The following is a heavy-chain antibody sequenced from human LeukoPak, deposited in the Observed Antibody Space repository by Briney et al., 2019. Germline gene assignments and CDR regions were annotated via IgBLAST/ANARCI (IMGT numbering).Heavy chain of an antibody. Sequence: SETLSLTCTVSGGSISSYYWSWIRQPPGKGLEWIGYMYYSGSTNYNPSLKSRVTISVDTSKNQFSLKLSSVTAADTAVYYCASHTRGVNIHRIDYWGQGTLVTVSS. CDR2: MYYSGST. CDR1: GGSISSYY. J-gene: IGHJ4*02. CDR3: ASHTRGVNIHRIDY. V-gene: IGHV4-59*01. D-gene: IGHD3-10*01.